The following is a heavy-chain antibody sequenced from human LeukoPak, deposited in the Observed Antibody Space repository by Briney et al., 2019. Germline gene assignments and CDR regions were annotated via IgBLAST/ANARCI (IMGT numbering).Heavy chain of an antibody. Sequence: ASVEVSCKASGYTFTSYGISWVRQAPGQGLEWMGWISAYNGNTNYAQKLQGRVTMTTDTSTSTAYMELRSLRSDDTAVYYCARAVCSGGSCYSWFDPWGQGTLVTVSS. CDR3: ARAVCSGGSCYSWFDP. V-gene: IGHV1-18*01. CDR1: GYTFTSYG. D-gene: IGHD2-15*01. CDR2: ISAYNGNT. J-gene: IGHJ5*02.